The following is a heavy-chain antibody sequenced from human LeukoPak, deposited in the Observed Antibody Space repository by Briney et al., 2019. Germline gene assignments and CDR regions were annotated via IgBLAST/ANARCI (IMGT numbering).Heavy chain of an antibody. CDR2: INHSGST. D-gene: IGHD3-22*01. J-gene: IGHJ6*03. CDR3: ARDRFDDSSGYYYHYYYYMDV. Sequence: SETLSLTCAVYGGSFSGYYWSWIRQPPGKGLEWIGEINHSGSTNYNPSLKSRVTISVDTSKNQFSLKLSSVTAADTAVYYCARDRFDDSSGYYYHYYYYMDVWGKGTTVTVSS. V-gene: IGHV4-34*01. CDR1: GGSFSGYY.